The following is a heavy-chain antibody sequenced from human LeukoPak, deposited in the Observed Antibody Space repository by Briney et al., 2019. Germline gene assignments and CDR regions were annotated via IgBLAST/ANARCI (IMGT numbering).Heavy chain of an antibody. CDR3: ARGAREGIYDSSGYFDY. Sequence: SETLSLTCAVYGGSFSGYYWSWIRQPPGKGLEWIGEINHSGSANYNPSLKSRVTISVDTSKNQFSLKLSSVTAADTAVYYCARGAREGIYDSSGYFDYWGQGTLVTVSS. CDR2: INHSGSA. V-gene: IGHV4-34*01. CDR1: GGSFSGYY. D-gene: IGHD3-22*01. J-gene: IGHJ4*02.